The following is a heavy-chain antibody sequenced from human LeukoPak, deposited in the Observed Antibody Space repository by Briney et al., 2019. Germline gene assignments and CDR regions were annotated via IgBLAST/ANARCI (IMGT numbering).Heavy chain of an antibody. CDR3: ARDLSATTSNGYYYMDV. J-gene: IGHJ6*03. CDR1: GYTFTGYY. V-gene: IGHV1-2*02. Sequence: GASVKVSCKASGYTFTGYYMHWVRQAPGQGLEWMGWINPNSGGTNYAQKFQGRVTMTRDTSISTAYMELSRLRSDDTAVYYCARDLSATTSNGYYYMDVWGKGTTVTVPS. CDR2: INPNSGGT. D-gene: IGHD4-11*01.